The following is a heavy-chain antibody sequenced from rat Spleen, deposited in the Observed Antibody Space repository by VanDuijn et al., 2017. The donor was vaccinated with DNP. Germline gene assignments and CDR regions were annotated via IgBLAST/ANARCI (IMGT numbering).Heavy chain of an antibody. CDR3: ARGGAGIWFAY. Sequence: EVQLQESGPGLVKPSQSLSLTCSVTGYSITSNYWAWIRKFPGDKMEYIGHISYSGGTNYNPSFKSRISITRDTSKNHFFLQLNSVTTEDTATYYCARGGAGIWFAYWGQGTLVTVSS. J-gene: IGHJ3*01. D-gene: IGHD4-2*01. V-gene: IGHV3-1*01. CDR1: GYSITSNY. CDR2: ISYSGGT.